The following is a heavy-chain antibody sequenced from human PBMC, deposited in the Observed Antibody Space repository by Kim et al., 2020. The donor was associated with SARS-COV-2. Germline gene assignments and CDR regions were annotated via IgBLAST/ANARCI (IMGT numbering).Heavy chain of an antibody. V-gene: IGHV3-23*01. Sequence: FADSVKGRFTISRDNSKNTLYLQMNSLRVEDTAVYYCAKGTRSESYSPDYWGQGTLVTVSS. J-gene: IGHJ4*02. D-gene: IGHD3-10*01. CDR3: AKGTRSESYSPDY.